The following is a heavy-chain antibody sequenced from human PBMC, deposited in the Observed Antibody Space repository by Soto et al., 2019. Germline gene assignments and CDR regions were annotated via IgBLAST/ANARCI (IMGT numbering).Heavy chain of an antibody. CDR1: AVPLNTSVLR. CDR2: IDWEGNR. D-gene: IGHD3-16*01. J-gene: IGHJ4*02. CDR3: AQTAYVYESDAYEEVPYYLDH. V-gene: IGHV2-70*04. Sequence: SGPTLVNPTQTLTLTCTFSAVPLNTSVLRVSWIRQPPGRALEWLARIDWEGNRFYSTSLQSRLTISKDTSKNQGVLTMTNMDPVDTATYYCAQTAYVYESDAYEEVPYYLDHWGQGTLVTVSS.